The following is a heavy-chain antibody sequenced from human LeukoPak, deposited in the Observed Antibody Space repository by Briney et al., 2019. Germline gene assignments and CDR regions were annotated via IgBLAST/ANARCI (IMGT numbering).Heavy chain of an antibody. CDR3: ARGYSSSWNYLDY. V-gene: IGHV4-59*01. CDR1: GGSISNYW. D-gene: IGHD6-13*01. CDR2: VFDSGST. Sequence: NASETLSLTCTVSGGSISNYWWSWLRQPPGKGLEWIGYVFDSGSTNYNPSLKSRVTISVDTSKKQFSLKVSSVTAADTAVYYCARGYSSSWNYLDYWGQGTLVSVCS. J-gene: IGHJ4*02.